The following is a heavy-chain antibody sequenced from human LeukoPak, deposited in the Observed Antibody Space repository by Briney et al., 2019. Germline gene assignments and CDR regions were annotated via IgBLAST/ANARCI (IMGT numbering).Heavy chain of an antibody. CDR3: ARHADFGFDY. CDR2: IYYSGST. CDR1: GGSISSSSYY. J-gene: IGHJ4*02. D-gene: IGHD3-3*01. Sequence: SETLSLTCTVSGGSISSSSYYWGWIRQPPGKGLEWIGSIYYSGSTYYNPSLKSRVTISVDTSKNQFSLKLSSVTAADTAVYYCARHADFGFDYWGQGTLVTVSS. V-gene: IGHV4-39*01.